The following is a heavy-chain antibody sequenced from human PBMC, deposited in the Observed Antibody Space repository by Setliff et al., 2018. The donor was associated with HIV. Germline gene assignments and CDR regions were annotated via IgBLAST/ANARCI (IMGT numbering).Heavy chain of an antibody. CDR1: GDSISSSSYY. V-gene: IGHV4-39*07. CDR2: MYYRGNT. J-gene: IGHJ4*02. CDR3: ARETYYYDSSGYPGFDS. Sequence: SETLSLTCSVSGDSISSSSYYWGWIRQPPGKGLEWIGSMYYRGNTYYNPSLQSRVAISVDTSKNHFSLRLRSETAADTAVYYCARETYYYDSSGYPGFDSWGQGTLVTVSS. D-gene: IGHD3-22*01.